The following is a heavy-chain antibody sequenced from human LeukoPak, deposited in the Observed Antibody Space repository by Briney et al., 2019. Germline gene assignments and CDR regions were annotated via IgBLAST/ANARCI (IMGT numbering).Heavy chain of an antibody. J-gene: IGHJ4*02. CDR1: GFTFSSHA. D-gene: IGHD4-17*01. V-gene: IGHV3-23*01. CDR3: ANEIRPNDY. CDR2: ISISGDTT. Sequence: GGSLRLSCGASGFTFSSHAMTWARQAPGKGLEWVSAISISGDTTYYADAVKGRFTISRDNSKNTVYLQMNSLRAEDTAVYYCANEIRPNDYWGQGTLATVSS.